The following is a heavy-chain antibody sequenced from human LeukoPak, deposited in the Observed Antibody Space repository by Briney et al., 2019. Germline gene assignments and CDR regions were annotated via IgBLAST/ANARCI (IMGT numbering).Heavy chain of an antibody. CDR2: IYTSGST. Sequence: SETLSLTCTVSGGSISSYYWSWIRQPAGKGLEWIGRIYTSGSTNYNPSLKSRVTMSVDTSKNQFSLKLSSVTAADTAVYYCARGTRVSTQIAATGILDYWGQGTLVTVPS. J-gene: IGHJ4*02. CDR1: GGSISSYY. CDR3: ARGTRVSTQIAATGILDY. D-gene: IGHD6-13*01. V-gene: IGHV4-4*07.